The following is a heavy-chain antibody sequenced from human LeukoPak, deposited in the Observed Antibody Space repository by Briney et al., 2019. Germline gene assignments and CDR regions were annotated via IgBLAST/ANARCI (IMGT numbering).Heavy chain of an antibody. Sequence: SETLSLTCTVSGGSNSSYYWSWIRQPPGEGLEWIGYIYYSGSTNYNPSLKSRVTISVDTSKNQFSLKLSSVTAADTAVYYCARHYDSSGYYYHFDYWGQGTLVTVSS. V-gene: IGHV4-59*08. CDR3: ARHYDSSGYYYHFDY. J-gene: IGHJ4*02. CDR1: GGSNSSYY. CDR2: IYYSGST. D-gene: IGHD3-22*01.